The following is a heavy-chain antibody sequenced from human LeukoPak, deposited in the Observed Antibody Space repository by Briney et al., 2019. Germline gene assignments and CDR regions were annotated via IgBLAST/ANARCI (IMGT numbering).Heavy chain of an antibody. CDR3: ARDVEMATIIDY. J-gene: IGHJ4*02. Sequence: ASVKVSCKASGYTFTSYAMHWVRQAPGQRLEWMGWINAGNGNTKYSQKFQGRVTITRDTSASTAYMELSSLRSEDTAVYYCARDVEMATIIDYWGQGTLVTVSS. CDR1: GYTFTSYA. V-gene: IGHV1-3*01. D-gene: IGHD5-24*01. CDR2: INAGNGNT.